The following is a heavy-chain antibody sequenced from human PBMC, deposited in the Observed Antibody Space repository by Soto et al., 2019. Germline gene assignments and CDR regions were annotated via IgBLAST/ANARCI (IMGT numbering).Heavy chain of an antibody. CDR3: ARDIPITIFGVVIPRAFDI. Sequence: ASVKVSCKASGYTFTSYGMSWVRQAPGQGLEWMGWISAYNGNTNYAQKLQGRVTMTTDTSTSTAYMELRSLRSDDTAVYYCARDIPITIFGVVIPRAFDIWGQGTMVTVSS. D-gene: IGHD3-3*01. CDR2: ISAYNGNT. J-gene: IGHJ3*02. CDR1: GYTFTSYG. V-gene: IGHV1-18*01.